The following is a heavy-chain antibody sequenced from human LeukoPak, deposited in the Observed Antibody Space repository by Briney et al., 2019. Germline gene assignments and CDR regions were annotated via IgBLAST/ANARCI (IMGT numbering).Heavy chain of an antibody. CDR2: ISSSSSYI. J-gene: IGHJ3*02. D-gene: IGHD3-9*01. Sequence: PGGSLRLSCAASGFTFSSYSMNWVRQAPGKGLEWGSSISSSSSYIYYGDSGKGRFTISRDNDKNALYLQMNSLRAEDTAVYYCARERTYYDILTGYYSRGGAFDIWGQGTMVTVSS. CDR3: ARERTYYDILTGYYSRGGAFDI. CDR1: GFTFSSYS. V-gene: IGHV3-21*01.